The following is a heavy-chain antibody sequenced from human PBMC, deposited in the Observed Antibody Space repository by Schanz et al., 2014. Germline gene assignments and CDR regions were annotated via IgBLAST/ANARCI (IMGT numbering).Heavy chain of an antibody. CDR1: GFTLSSYW. J-gene: IGHJ4*02. D-gene: IGHD3-3*01. CDR3: VRDSFFAFDY. Sequence: VRLVESGGGVVQPGRSLRLSCAASGFTLSSYWMHWVRQVPGKGLEWVSYVSRSTPDIYYADSVKGRFTMSRDNAKNSVFLQMNSLRAEDTAVYYCVRDSFFAFDYWGQGTLVTVSS. CDR2: VSRSTPDI. V-gene: IGHV3-48*01.